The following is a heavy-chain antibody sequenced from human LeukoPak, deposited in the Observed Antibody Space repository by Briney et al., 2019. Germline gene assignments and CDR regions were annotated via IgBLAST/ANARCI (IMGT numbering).Heavy chain of an antibody. CDR1: GFTFSIFE. J-gene: IGHJ4*02. CDR2: ISSSSSYI. V-gene: IGHV3-21*01. D-gene: IGHD3-22*01. Sequence: GGSLRLSCAASGFTFSIFEMNWVRQAPGKGLEWVSSISSSSSYIYYADSVKGRFTISRDNAKNSLYLQMNSLRAEDTAVYYCARDATYYYDSSGYYYFDYWGQGTLVTVSS. CDR3: ARDATYYYDSSGYYYFDY.